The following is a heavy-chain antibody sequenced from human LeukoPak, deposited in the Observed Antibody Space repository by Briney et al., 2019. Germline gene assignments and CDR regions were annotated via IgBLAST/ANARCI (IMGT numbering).Heavy chain of an antibody. D-gene: IGHD6-13*01. CDR3: ARTTTHGCSSSWYRGWGFDY. J-gene: IGHJ4*02. Sequence: SETLSLTCTVSGGSISSYYWSWIRQPPGKGLEWIGYIYYSGSTNYNPSLKSRVTISVDTSKNQFSLKLSSVTAADTAVYYCARTTTHGCSSSWYRGWGFDYWGQGTLVTVSS. V-gene: IGHV4-59*01. CDR2: IYYSGST. CDR1: GGSISSYY.